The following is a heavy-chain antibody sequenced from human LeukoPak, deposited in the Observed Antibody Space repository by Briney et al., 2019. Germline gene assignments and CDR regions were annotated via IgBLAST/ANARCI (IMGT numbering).Heavy chain of an antibody. D-gene: IGHD2-15*01. V-gene: IGHV3-21*01. CDR3: ARTRVVVVAATHFDY. J-gene: IGHJ4*02. CDR1: GFTFSSYW. Sequence: GGSLRLSCAASGFTFSSYWMHWVRQAPGKGLEWVSSISSSSSYIYYADSVKGRFTISRDNAKNSLYLQMNSLRAEDTAVYYCARTRVVVVAATHFDYWGQGTLVTVSS. CDR2: ISSSSSYI.